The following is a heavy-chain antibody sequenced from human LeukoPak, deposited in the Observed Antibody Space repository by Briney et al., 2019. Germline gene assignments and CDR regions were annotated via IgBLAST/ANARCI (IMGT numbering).Heavy chain of an antibody. V-gene: IGHV1-8*02. CDR1: GYTFNAYG. D-gene: IGHD3-9*01. CDR2: MNPHGDYT. J-gene: IGHJ3*01. CDR3: ARGLRDGLTGNDVLDV. Sequence: GASVKVSCKTSGYTFNAYGINWVRQASGQGLEWMGWMNPHGDYTGYAQKFQDRVTMTSDSSTTTAYMELRSLTSEDTALYYCARGLRDGLTGNDVLDVWGLGTMVIVTS.